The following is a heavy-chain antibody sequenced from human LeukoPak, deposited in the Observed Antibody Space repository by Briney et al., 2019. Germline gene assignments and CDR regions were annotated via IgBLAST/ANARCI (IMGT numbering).Heavy chain of an antibody. V-gene: IGHV4-4*07. CDR3: ARVGWLRSPDAFDI. D-gene: IGHD5-12*01. CDR2: IYTSGST. J-gene: IGHJ3*02. Sequence: SETLSLTCTVSGGSISSYYWSWIRQPAGKGLEWIGRIYTSGSTNYNPSLKSRVTMSVDASKNQFSLKLSSVTAADTAVYYCARVGWLRSPDAFDIWGQGTMVTVSS. CDR1: GGSISSYY.